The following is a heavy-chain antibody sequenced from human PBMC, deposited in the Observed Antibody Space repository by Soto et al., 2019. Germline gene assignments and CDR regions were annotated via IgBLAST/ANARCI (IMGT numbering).Heavy chain of an antibody. D-gene: IGHD5-18*01. Sequence: PGGSLRLSCAASGFTFSSYAMSWVRQAPGKGLEWVSAISGSGGSTYYADSVKGRFTISRDNSKNTLYLQMNSLRAEDTAVYYCAKDQEDTAMEIPYNWFDPWGQGTLVTVSS. CDR3: AKDQEDTAMEIPYNWFDP. V-gene: IGHV3-23*01. CDR2: ISGSGGST. CDR1: GFTFSSYA. J-gene: IGHJ5*02.